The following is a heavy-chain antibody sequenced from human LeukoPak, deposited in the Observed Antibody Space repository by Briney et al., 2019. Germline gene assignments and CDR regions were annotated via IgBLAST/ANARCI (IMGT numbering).Heavy chain of an antibody. V-gene: IGHV4-39*01. CDR3: ARLDPRGGDDY. Sequence: SETLSLTCAVSGVSITRTNYYWSWVRQTPGKGLQWIGSVYYSGSSHYNPSLKSRVTISVDTSKNQFSLKLSSVTAADTAVYHCARLDPRGGDDYWGQGTLVTVSS. J-gene: IGHJ4*02. CDR1: GVSITRTNYY. CDR2: VYYSGSS. D-gene: IGHD2-2*03.